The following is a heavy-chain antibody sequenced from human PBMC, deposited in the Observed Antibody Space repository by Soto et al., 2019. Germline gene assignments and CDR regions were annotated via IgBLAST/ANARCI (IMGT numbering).Heavy chain of an antibody. J-gene: IGHJ4*02. CDR2: IYPGDSDT. V-gene: IGHV5-51*01. CDR1: GYSFTSYW. D-gene: IGHD4-17*01. Sequence: GESLKISCKGSGYSFTSYWIGWVRQMPGKGLEWMGIIYPGDSDTRYSPSFQGQVTISADKSISTAYLQWSSLKASDTAMYYCARPVGYGDYVGYYFDYWGQGTLVTVSS. CDR3: ARPVGYGDYVGYYFDY.